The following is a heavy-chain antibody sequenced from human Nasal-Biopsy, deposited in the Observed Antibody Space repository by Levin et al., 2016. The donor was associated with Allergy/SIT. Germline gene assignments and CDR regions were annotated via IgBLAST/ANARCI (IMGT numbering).Heavy chain of an antibody. CDR3: ARYLVTSGTIDF. J-gene: IGHJ4*02. Sequence: GGSLRLSCAASGFTFSGYWMHWVRQAPGKGLVWVPRINTDGSTINYADSVRGRFSISRDNAKNTVFLQMNSLRAEDTALYYCARYLVTSGTIDFWGRGTLVTVSS. CDR2: INTDGSTI. V-gene: IGHV3-74*01. CDR1: GFTFSGYW. D-gene: IGHD6-13*01.